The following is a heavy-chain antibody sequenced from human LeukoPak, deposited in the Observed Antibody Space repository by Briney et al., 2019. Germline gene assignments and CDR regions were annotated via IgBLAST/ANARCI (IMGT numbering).Heavy chain of an antibody. J-gene: IGHJ3*02. CDR1: GGPFSGYY. Sequence: SETLSLTCAVYGGPFSGYYWSWIRQPPGKGLEWIGYIYYSGSTKYKPSLKSRVTISVDTSKNQFSLKLSSVTAADTAVYYCARGRFLDAFDIWGQGTMVTVSS. V-gene: IGHV4-59*01. CDR3: ARGRFLDAFDI. CDR2: IYYSGST. D-gene: IGHD3-3*01.